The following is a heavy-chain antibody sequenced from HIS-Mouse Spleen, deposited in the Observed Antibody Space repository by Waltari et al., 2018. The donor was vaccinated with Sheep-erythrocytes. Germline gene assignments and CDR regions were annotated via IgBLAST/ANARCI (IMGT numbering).Heavy chain of an antibody. CDR2: IFYSVST. CDR1: GGSTSRGGYY. Sequence: QVQLQESGPGLVKPSQTLSPTCTVSGGSTSRGGYYCAWVPQHPGKGLEWIGYIFYSVSTYYNPSLKSRVTISVDTSKNQFSLKLSSVTAADTAVYYCARALIITMVRGVTSNWFDPWGQGTLVTVSS. D-gene: IGHD3-10*01. V-gene: IGHV4-31*03. J-gene: IGHJ5*02. CDR3: ARALIITMVRGVTSNWFDP.